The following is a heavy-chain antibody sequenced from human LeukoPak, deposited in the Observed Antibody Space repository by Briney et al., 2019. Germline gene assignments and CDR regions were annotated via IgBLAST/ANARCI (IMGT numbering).Heavy chain of an antibody. J-gene: IGHJ6*02. CDR2: INAGNGNT. CDR3: ATLNWQQLAHLPRYYYYYYGMDV. V-gene: IGHV1-3*01. CDR1: GYTFTSYA. D-gene: IGHD6-13*01. Sequence: ASVKVSCKASGYTFTSYAMHWVRQAPGQRLEWMGWINAGNGNTKYSQKFQGRVTITRDTSASTAYMELSSLRSEDTAVYYCATLNWQQLAHLPRYYYYYYGMDVWGQGTTVTVSS.